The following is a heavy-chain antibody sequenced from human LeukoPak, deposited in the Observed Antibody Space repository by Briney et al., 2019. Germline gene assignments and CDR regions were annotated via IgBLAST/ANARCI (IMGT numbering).Heavy chain of an antibody. J-gene: IGHJ5*02. Sequence: PSETLSLTCAVYGGSFSGYYWSWIRQPPGKGLEWIGEINHSGSTNYNPSLKSRVTISVDTSKDQFSLKLSSVTAADTAVYYCARSGDWFDPWGQGPLVTVSS. CDR2: INHSGST. CDR3: ARSGDWFDP. D-gene: IGHD3-10*01. V-gene: IGHV4-34*01. CDR1: GGSFSGYY.